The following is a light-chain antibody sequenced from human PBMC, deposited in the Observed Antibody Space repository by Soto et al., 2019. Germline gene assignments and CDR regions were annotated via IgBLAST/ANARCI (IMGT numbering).Light chain of an antibody. CDR1: QIISRS. CDR3: HQYNSWPPGT. Sequence: EIVLTQSPAILSLSPGERATLSCMASQIISRSLAWYQQKPSQAPRLLISDASTRATGIPARFSGSGSGTEFTLTISSLQSEDFALYYCHQYNSWPPGTFGQGTKVDIK. CDR2: DAS. J-gene: IGKJ2*01. V-gene: IGKV3-15*01.